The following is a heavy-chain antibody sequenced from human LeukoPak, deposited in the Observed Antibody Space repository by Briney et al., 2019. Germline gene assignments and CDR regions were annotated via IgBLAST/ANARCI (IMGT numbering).Heavy chain of an antibody. CDR1: RGSISSGGYY. CDR2: IYHSGST. J-gene: IGHJ4*02. D-gene: IGHD6-13*01. Sequence: SETLSLTCTVSRGSISSGGYYWSWIRQPPGKGLGWIGYIYHSGSTYYNPSLKSRVTISVDRSKTQFSLKPSSVTAADTAVYYCARAPRIAAAGTLFDYWGQGTLVTVSS. CDR3: ARAPRIAAAGTLFDY. V-gene: IGHV4-30-2*01.